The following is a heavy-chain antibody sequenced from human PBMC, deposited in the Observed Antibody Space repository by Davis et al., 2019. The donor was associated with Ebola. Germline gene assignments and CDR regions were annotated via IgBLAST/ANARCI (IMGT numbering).Heavy chain of an antibody. CDR2: IRYDGSNK. CDR1: GFTFSSYG. J-gene: IGHJ4*02. V-gene: IGHV3-30*02. Sequence: PGGSLRLSCAASGFTFSSYGMHWVRQAPGKGLEWVAFIRYDGSNKYYADSVKGRFTISRDNSKNTLYLQMNSLRAEDTAVYYCARGLRLYPVSGSYSFDYWGQGTLVTVSS. CDR3: ARGLRLYPVSGSYSFDY. D-gene: IGHD1-26*01.